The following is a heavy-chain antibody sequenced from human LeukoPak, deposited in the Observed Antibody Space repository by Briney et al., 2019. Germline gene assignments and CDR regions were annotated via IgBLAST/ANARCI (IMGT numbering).Heavy chain of an antibody. CDR2: INPNSGVT. V-gene: IGHV1-2*06. D-gene: IGHD3-10*01. Sequence: ASVKVSCKASGYTFTGDYMHWVRQAPGQGREWMGRINPNSGVTNYAQKFQGRVTRTRDTSISTAYMELSRLRSDDTAVYYCARVGITMVRGVNYNWFDPWGQGTLVTVSS. J-gene: IGHJ5*02. CDR1: GYTFTGDY. CDR3: ARVGITMVRGVNYNWFDP.